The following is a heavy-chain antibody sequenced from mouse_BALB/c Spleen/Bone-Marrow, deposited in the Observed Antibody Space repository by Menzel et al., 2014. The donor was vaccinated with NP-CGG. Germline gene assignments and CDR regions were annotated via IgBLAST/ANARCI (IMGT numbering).Heavy chain of an antibody. V-gene: IGHV5-9-3*01. CDR3: ARARFYYGKLVDY. CDR1: GFTFSSYA. J-gene: IGHJ4*01. D-gene: IGHD1-1*01. CDR2: ISSGGSYT. Sequence: EVQGVESGGGLVKPGGSLKLSCAASGFTFSSYAMSWVRQTPEKRLEWVATISSGGSYTYYPDSVKGRFTISRDNARNILYLQMSSLRSEDTAMYYCARARFYYGKLVDYWGQGTSVTVSS.